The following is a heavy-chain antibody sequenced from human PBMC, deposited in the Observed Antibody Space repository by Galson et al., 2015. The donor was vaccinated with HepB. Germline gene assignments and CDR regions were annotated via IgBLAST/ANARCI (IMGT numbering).Heavy chain of an antibody. CDR2: ISYDGSNK. CDR1: GFTFSSYA. Sequence: SLRLSCAASGFTFSSYAMHWVRQAPGKGLEWVAVISYDGSNKYYADSVKGRFTISRDNSKNTLYLQMNSLRAEDTAVYYCARVDSSSSRDAFDIWGQGTMVTVSS. V-gene: IGHV3-30-3*01. CDR3: ARVDSSSSRDAFDI. D-gene: IGHD6-6*01. J-gene: IGHJ3*02.